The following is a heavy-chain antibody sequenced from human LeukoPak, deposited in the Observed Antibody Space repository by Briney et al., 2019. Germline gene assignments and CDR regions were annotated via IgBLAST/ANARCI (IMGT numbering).Heavy chain of an antibody. Sequence: GGSLRLSCAASGFTFDDYGMSWVRQAPGKGLEWVSYISSSGSTIYYADSVKGRFTISRDNAKNSLYLQMNSLRAEDTAVYYCARDYSMWDYYDSSGYSAYDYWGQGTLVTVSS. J-gene: IGHJ4*02. CDR3: ARDYSMWDYYDSSGYSAYDY. V-gene: IGHV3-11*01. CDR2: ISSSGSTI. D-gene: IGHD3-22*01. CDR1: GFTFDDYG.